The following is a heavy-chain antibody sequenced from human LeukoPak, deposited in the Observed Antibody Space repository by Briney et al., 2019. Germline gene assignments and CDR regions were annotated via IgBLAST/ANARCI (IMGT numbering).Heavy chain of an antibody. Sequence: ASVKVSCKASGYTFTHYYIHWVRQAPGQGLEWMGWINPNSGGTNSAQKFQGRVTMTRDTSISTAYMELSSLRSDDTAVYYCAVLEQLTDYWGQGTLFTVSS. CDR3: AVLEQLTDY. D-gene: IGHD1-1*01. CDR1: GYTFTHYY. V-gene: IGHV1-2*02. J-gene: IGHJ4*02. CDR2: INPNSGGT.